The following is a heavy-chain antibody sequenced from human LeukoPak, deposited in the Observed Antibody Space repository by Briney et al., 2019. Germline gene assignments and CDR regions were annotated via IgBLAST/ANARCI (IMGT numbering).Heavy chain of an antibody. V-gene: IGHV4-34*01. Sequence: SETLSLTCAVYGGSFSGYYWSWIRQPPGKGLEWIGEINHSGSTNYNPSLKSRVTISVDMSKNQFSLKLSSVTAADTAVYYCASGTEGHWFDPWGQGTLVTVSS. CDR3: ASGTEGHWFDP. CDR1: GGSFSGYY. J-gene: IGHJ5*02. CDR2: INHSGST.